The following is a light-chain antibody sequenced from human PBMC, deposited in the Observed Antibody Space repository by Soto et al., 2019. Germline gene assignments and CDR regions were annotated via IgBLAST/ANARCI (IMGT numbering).Light chain of an antibody. CDR3: QQYNNWWT. CDR1: QSVSSN. CDR2: GAS. Sequence: EIFMTQSPATLSVSPGERATLSCRASQSVSSNLAWYQQKPGQAPRLLIYGASTRATGIPARFSGSGSGTEFTLTISSLQSEDFAVYYCQQYNNWWTFGQGTKVDIK. V-gene: IGKV3-15*01. J-gene: IGKJ1*01.